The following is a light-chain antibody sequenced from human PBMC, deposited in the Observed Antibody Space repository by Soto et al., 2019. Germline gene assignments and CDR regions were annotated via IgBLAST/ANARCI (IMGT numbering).Light chain of an antibody. Sequence: DIVMTQSPLSLPVTPGEPASISCRSSQSPLHSNGYNYLEGYLQKPGQSPQLLIYLGSYRASGFPGRFSGRGSGTDFTLNISRVEAEDVGVFYCMQALHTPLTFGGGTKVETK. V-gene: IGKV2-28*01. J-gene: IGKJ4*01. CDR3: MQALHTPLT. CDR1: QSPLHSNGYNY. CDR2: LGS.